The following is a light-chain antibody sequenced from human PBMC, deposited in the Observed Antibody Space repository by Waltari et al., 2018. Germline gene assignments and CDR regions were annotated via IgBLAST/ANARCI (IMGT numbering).Light chain of an antibody. J-gene: IGKJ5*01. CDR2: YAA. Sequence: EIVLTQSPATLSLSPGERATISCRASQSVRSYLGWYQQTPGQAPRLRIYYAASRATGIPARFRGSWSGTDLSLTISSLEPDDFAVYYCQQRSDWPPHFGQGTRLEMK. CDR1: QSVRSY. CDR3: QQRSDWPPH. V-gene: IGKV3-11*01.